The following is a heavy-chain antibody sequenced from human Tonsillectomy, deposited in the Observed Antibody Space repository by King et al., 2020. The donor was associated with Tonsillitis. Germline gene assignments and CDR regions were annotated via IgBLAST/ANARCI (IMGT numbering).Heavy chain of an antibody. CDR2: INPSSGDT. D-gene: IGHD1-26*01. Sequence: QLVQSGAEVKKSGASVKVSCKASGYTFIDFYIHWVRQAPGQGLEWMGWINPSSGDTYYAQKFQGRVTMTRDTSISTAYMELSRLTSDDTAVYYCARGPWTMRVGARHWGQGTLVTVSS. V-gene: IGHV1-2*02. CDR1: GYTFIDFY. J-gene: IGHJ4*02. CDR3: ARGPWTMRVGARH.